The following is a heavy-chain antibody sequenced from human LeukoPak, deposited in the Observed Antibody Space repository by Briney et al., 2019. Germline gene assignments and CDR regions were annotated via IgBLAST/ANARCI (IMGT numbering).Heavy chain of an antibody. CDR2: INYSGST. V-gene: IGHV4-59*01. Sequence: SETLSLTCTVSGGSISSYYWSWIRQPPGKGLEWIGYINYSGSTNYNPSLKSRVTILVDTSNNQLLQKLMTITAAETAADYCARAYVVGEFDYGGQGTLVTVSS. D-gene: IGHD2-15*01. CDR1: GGSISSYY. CDR3: ARAYVVGEFDY. J-gene: IGHJ4*02.